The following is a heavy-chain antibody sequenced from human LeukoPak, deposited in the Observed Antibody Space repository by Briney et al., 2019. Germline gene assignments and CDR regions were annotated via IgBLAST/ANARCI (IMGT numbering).Heavy chain of an antibody. CDR2: INPNSGGT. D-gene: IGHD2-2*01. J-gene: IGHJ5*02. Sequence: ASVKVSCKASGYTFTGYYMHWVRQAPGQGLEWMGWINPNSGGTNYAQKFQGRVTMTRDTSISTAYMELSRLRSDDTAVYYCARRYCSSTSCQQNWFDPWGQETLVTVSS. CDR3: ARRYCSSTSCQQNWFDP. V-gene: IGHV1-2*02. CDR1: GYTFTGYY.